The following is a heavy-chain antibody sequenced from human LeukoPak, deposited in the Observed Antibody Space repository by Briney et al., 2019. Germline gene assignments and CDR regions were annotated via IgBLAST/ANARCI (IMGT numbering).Heavy chain of an antibody. CDR1: GGSITVSGGSMSDPSYY. Sequence: SETLSLTCTVSGGSITVSGGSMSDPSYYWGWIRQPPGKGLEWIGSIYYSGGTYYNPSLKSRVTISVDTSKNQFSLRLSSVTAADTAVYYCARSPSSNWFDPWGQGTPVTVSS. CDR3: ARSPSSNWFDP. J-gene: IGHJ5*02. V-gene: IGHV4-39*01. CDR2: IYYSGGT.